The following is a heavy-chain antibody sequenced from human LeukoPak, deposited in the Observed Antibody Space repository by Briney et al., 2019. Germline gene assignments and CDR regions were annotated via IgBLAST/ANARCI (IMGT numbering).Heavy chain of an antibody. CDR3: AKDGAEDDILTGYFY. V-gene: IGHV3-30*02. Sequence: QPGGSLRLSCAASGFTFSSYSMNWVRQAPGKGLEWVAFIRYDGSNKYYADSVKGRFTISRDNSKNTLYLQMNSLRAEDTAVYYCAKDGAEDDILTGYFYWGQGTLVTVSS. J-gene: IGHJ4*02. D-gene: IGHD3-9*01. CDR1: GFTFSSYS. CDR2: IRYDGSNK.